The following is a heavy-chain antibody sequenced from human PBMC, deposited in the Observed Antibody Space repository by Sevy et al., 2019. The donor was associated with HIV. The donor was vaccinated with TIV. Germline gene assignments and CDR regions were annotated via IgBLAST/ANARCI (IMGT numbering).Heavy chain of an antibody. D-gene: IGHD1-26*01. Sequence: SETLSLTCAVYGGCLSGYYWSWIRQPPGKGLEWIGEINDSGSTNYNPSLKSRVTMSVDTSKNQFSLKLSSVTGADTAVYYCARQHSGSHPFDHWGQGALVTVSS. CDR1: GGCLSGYY. CDR3: ARQHSGSHPFDH. CDR2: INDSGST. J-gene: IGHJ4*02. V-gene: IGHV4-34*01.